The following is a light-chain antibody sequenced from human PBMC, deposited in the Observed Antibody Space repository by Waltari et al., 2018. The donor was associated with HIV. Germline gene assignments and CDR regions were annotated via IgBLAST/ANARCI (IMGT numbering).Light chain of an antibody. CDR1: SSDIGIYNV. CDR3: CSYAASSTSPMV. J-gene: IGLJ1*01. CDR2: EVS. V-gene: IGLV2-23*02. Sequence: QSALTQPASVSGSPGQSITLSCTGTSSDIGIYNVVSWYQQHPNIAPKLLIYEVSKRPSGVFARFSASKSGNTASLTISGLQADDEADYYCCSYAASSTSPMVFGTGTKVTVL.